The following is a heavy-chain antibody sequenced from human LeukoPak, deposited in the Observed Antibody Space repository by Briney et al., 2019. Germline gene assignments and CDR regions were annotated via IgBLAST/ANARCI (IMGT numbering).Heavy chain of an antibody. CDR1: GFTFSSYW. CDR2: VSAHGTTK. V-gene: IGHV3-30*18. J-gene: IGHJ4*02. Sequence: GSLRLSFAASGFTFSSYWMSWVRQAPGKGLEWVAVVSAHGTTKYYADSVKGRFTISRDNSRNTMYLQMNSLRAEDTAVYYCAKEFDSGGYGANFDSWGQGTLVTVSS. D-gene: IGHD3-10*01. CDR3: AKEFDSGGYGANFDS.